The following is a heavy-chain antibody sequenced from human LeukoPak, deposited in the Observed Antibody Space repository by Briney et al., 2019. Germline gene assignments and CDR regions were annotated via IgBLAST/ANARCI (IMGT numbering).Heavy chain of an antibody. D-gene: IGHD3-10*01. CDR1: GFTFSNYW. CDR3: ARDSARGCNSDY. CDR2: IKSDGAYT. J-gene: IGHJ4*02. Sequence: GGSLRLSCAASGFTFSNYWMHWVRQALGKGLVWVSRIKSDGAYTSYADSVKGRFTISRDNAKSTLYLQMNSPRVEDTAVYFSARDSARGCNSDYWGQGTLVTVSS. V-gene: IGHV3-74*01.